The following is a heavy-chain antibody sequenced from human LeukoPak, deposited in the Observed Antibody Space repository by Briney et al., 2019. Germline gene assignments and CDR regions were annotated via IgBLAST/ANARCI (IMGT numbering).Heavy chain of an antibody. CDR1: GFTFGDYA. D-gene: IGHD7-27*01. Sequence: GGSLRLSCTVSGFTFGDYAINWVRQAPGKGLEWVGFIRSKAFGETAEYAASVKGRFTISRDDSKSIAYLQMNSLKTEDTAVYYCTRDRGSSTLGDYWGQGTLVAVSS. CDR2: IRSKAFGETA. J-gene: IGHJ4*02. V-gene: IGHV3-49*04. CDR3: TRDRGSSTLGDY.